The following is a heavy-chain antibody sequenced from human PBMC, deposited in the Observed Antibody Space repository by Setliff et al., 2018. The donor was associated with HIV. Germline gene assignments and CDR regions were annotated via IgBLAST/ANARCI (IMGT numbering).Heavy chain of an antibody. J-gene: IGHJ6*02. D-gene: IGHD6-19*01. V-gene: IGHV4-59*01. CDR2: IYYSGAT. CDR3: ARDPGQWLVKGGMDV. CDR1: GASFTSYY. Sequence: SETLSLTCTVSGASFTSYYWSWIRQPPGKGLEWIGFIYYSGATRYNPDLKSRVTISLDTSKNQFSLRLISVTAADTAIYYCARDPGQWLVKGGMDVWGQGIAGTV.